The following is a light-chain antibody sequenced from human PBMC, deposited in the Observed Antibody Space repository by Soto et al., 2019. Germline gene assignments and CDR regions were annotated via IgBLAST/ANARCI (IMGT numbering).Light chain of an antibody. Sequence: QSALTQPASVSGSPGQSITITCTGTSSDVGGYHYVSWYQQHPGKAPKVLISDVSNRPSGISNRFSGSKSGNTASLTISGLQAEDEADYYCSSYTSIDTWVFGTGTKLTVL. V-gene: IGLV2-14*03. J-gene: IGLJ1*01. CDR1: SSDVGGYHY. CDR2: DVS. CDR3: SSYTSIDTWV.